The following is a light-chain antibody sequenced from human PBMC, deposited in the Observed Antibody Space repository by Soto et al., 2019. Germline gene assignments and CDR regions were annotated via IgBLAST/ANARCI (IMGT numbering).Light chain of an antibody. Sequence: EIVLTQSPGNLSLSPGERATLSCRASQSVSGSYLDWYQQKPGQAPRLLIYGASSRATGIPDRFSGSGSGTDFTLTLSRLESADFAVYYSTQYRSSPEMAWAFDQGNKVEIK. CDR1: QSVSGSY. CDR3: TQYRSSPEMAWA. J-gene: IGKJ1*01. CDR2: GAS. V-gene: IGKV3-20*01.